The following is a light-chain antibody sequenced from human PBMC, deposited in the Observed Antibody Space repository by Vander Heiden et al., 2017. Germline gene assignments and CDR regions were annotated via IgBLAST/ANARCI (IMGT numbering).Light chain of an antibody. CDR2: EGS. V-gene: IGLV2-23*03. J-gene: IGLJ2*01. CDR1: SSDVGSYNL. Sequence: QSALTQPAPASGSPGQPLTISCTGTSSDVGSYNLGSWYQQHAGKAPKLMIYEGSKRPSGVSNRFSGSKSGNTASLTISGLQAEDEADYYCCSYAGSSTFVVFGGGTKLTVL. CDR3: CSYAGSSTFVV.